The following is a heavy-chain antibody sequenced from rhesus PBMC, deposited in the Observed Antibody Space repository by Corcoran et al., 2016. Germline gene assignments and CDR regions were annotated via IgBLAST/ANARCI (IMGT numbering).Heavy chain of an antibody. CDR1: GFSINTAETG. J-gene: IGHJ5-1*01. Sequence: QVTLKESGPALVKPTQTLTLTCTFSGFSINTAETGLGWIRQPPGKALEWLASICWSDTKYYSTSLKIRLTISKDPSKNLVILTMTNMDPVDTSTYYCARLPTRRFDVWGPGVLVTVSS. V-gene: IGHV2-95*01. D-gene: IGHD3S6*01. CDR2: ICWSDTK. CDR3: ARLPTRRFDV.